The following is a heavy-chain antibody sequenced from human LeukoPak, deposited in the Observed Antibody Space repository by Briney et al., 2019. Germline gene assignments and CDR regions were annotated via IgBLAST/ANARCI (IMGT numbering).Heavy chain of an antibody. CDR3: ARAPGKPSTDTAMAGGVFDY. V-gene: IGHV4-59*01. D-gene: IGHD5-18*01. Sequence: PSETLSLTCTVSGGSISSYYWSWIRQPTGKGLEWIGYIYYSGSTNYNPSLKSRVTISVDTSKNQFSLKLSSVTAADTAVYYCARAPGKPSTDTAMAGGVFDYWGQGTLVTVSS. J-gene: IGHJ4*02. CDR2: IYYSGST. CDR1: GGSISSYY.